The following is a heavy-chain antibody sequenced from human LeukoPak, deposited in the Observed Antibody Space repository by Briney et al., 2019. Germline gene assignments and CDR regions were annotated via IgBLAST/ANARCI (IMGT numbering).Heavy chain of an antibody. D-gene: IGHD6-13*01. CDR1: GFTFSDFG. CDR2: IWYDGSNK. CDR3: ARGAYSSTWFVDY. Sequence: GGSLRLSCAASGFTFSDFGMHWVRQAPGKGLEWVAVIWYDGSNKYYADSVKGRLTISRDSSKNTLYLQMNSLRAEDTAVYYCARGAYSSTWFVDYWGQGALVTVTS. J-gene: IGHJ4*02. V-gene: IGHV3-33*01.